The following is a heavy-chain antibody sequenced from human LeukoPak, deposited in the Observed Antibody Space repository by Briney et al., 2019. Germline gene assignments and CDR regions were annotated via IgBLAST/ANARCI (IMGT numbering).Heavy chain of an antibody. V-gene: IGHV3-7*01. CDR2: VNEDGSEQ. CDR3: ARGRGWIDP. Sequence: GGSLRLSCAASGFTFTHNWMTWFRQAPGKGLEGVANVNEDGSEQNYLDSVKGRFTISRDNAKNSVYLQMNNLRVEETAVYYCARGRGWIDPWGQGTLVTVSS. D-gene: IGHD5-24*01. J-gene: IGHJ5*02. CDR1: GFTFTHNW.